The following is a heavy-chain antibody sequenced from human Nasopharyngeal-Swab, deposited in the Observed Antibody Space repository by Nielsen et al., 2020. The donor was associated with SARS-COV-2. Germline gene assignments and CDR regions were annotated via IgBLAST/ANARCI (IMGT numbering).Heavy chain of an antibody. V-gene: IGHV3-48*04. D-gene: IGHD6-19*01. CDR2: ISASSIGGSSSVI. J-gene: IGHJ6*03. CDR3: ARDRWLVQDSYFYMDV. CDR1: RFTFSSYS. Sequence: GESLKISCAASRFTFSSYSMNWVRQAPGKGLEWLSYISASSIGGSSSVIYYADSVKGRFTTSRDNAKNSMYLEMNSLKAEDTAVYYCARDRWLVQDSYFYMDVWGKGTTVTVSS.